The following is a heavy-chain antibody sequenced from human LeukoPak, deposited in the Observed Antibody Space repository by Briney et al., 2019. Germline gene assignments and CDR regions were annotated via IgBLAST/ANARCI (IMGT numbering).Heavy chain of an antibody. V-gene: IGHV3-20*04. J-gene: IGHJ4*02. CDR3: ARESQLDPRTTTLDY. CDR2: INWNGGST. Sequence: GGSLRLSCAASGFTFDDYGMSWVRQAPGKGLEWVSGINWNGGSTGYADSVKGRFTISRDNAKNSLYLQMNSLRAEDTAVYYCARESQLDPRTTTLDYWGQGTLVTVSS. D-gene: IGHD1-1*01. CDR1: GFTFDDYG.